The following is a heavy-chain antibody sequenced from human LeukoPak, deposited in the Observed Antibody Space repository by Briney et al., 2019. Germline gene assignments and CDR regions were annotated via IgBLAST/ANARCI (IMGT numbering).Heavy chain of an antibody. D-gene: IGHD1-1*01. CDR1: GFTFSSYS. V-gene: IGHV3-21*03. Sequence: GGSLRLSCAASGFTFSSYSMNWVRQAPGKGLEWVSSISSSSGNIYYADSVKGRFTISRDNAKNSLYLQMNSLRAADRAVYYCASFLGTGSGTTYYAYGIEVRGEGATVSVS. CDR2: ISSSSGNI. J-gene: IGHJ6*01. CDR3: ASFLGTGSGTTYYAYGIEV.